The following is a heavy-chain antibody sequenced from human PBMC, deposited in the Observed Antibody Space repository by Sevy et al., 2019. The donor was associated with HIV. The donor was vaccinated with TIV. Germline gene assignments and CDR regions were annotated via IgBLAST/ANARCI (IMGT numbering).Heavy chain of an antibody. CDR2: INPNSGGT. CDR3: ARVPKDRSYNVYYFDY. J-gene: IGHJ4*02. CDR1: GYTFTGYY. D-gene: IGHD1-20*01. V-gene: IGHV1-2*02. Sequence: ASVKVSCKASGYTFTGYYMHWVRQAPGQGLEWMGWINPNSGGTNYAQMFQGRVTMTRDTSISTAYMELSRLRSDDTAVYYCARVPKDRSYNVYYFDYWGQGTLVTVSS.